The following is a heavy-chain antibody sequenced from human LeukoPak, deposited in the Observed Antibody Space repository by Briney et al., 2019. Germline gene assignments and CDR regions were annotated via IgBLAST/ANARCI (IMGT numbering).Heavy chain of an antibody. Sequence: GGSLRLSCAASGFTFSSYAMHWVRQAPGKGLEWVAVISYDGSNKYYADSVKGRFTISRDNSKNTLYLQMNSLRAEDTAVYYCARADGTAMSFSDYWGQGTLVTVSS. CDR2: ISYDGSNK. J-gene: IGHJ4*02. CDR1: GFTFSSYA. CDR3: ARADGTAMSFSDY. V-gene: IGHV3-30-3*01. D-gene: IGHD5-18*01.